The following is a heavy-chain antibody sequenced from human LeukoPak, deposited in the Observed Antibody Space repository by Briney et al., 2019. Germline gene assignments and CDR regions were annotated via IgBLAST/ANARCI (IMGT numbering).Heavy chain of an antibody. CDR1: GFSLSTGGVG. CDR3: AKRRGGYNWNDGDFDY. CDR2: LYWDDDR. V-gene: IGHV2-5*02. D-gene: IGHD1-1*01. J-gene: IGHJ4*02. Sequence: SGPTLAKPTQTLTLTCTFPGFSLSTGGVGVGWIRQPPGKALERLALLYWDDDRRYNPSLRSRLTITKDTSRNQVVLTMTDMDPVDTATYFCAKRRGGYNWNDGDFDYWGQGTLVTVSS.